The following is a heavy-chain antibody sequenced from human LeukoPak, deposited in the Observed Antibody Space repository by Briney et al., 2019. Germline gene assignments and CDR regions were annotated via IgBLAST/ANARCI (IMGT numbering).Heavy chain of an antibody. CDR3: AELGITMIGGV. V-gene: IGHV3-11*04. Sequence: GGSLTLSWAAYGFTFSDYYMSWIRQAPGKGLEWVSYISSRGSTIYYADSVKGRFTISRDNAKNSLYLQMNSLRAEDTAVYYCAELGITMIGGVWGKGTTVTISS. CDR2: ISSRGSTI. D-gene: IGHD3-10*02. CDR1: GFTFSDYY. J-gene: IGHJ6*04.